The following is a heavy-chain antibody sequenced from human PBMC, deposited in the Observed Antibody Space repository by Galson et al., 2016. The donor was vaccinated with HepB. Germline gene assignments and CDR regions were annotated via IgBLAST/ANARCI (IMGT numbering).Heavy chain of an antibody. V-gene: IGHV1-18*01. CDR3: ARVSPHRLMWVGDSQYYFDY. Sequence: SVKVSCKASGYTYASYHITWVRQAPGQGLEWMGWISAYNGNTKYVQQFQGRVTMTIDTSTSTAYMELRSLRYDDTAVYYCARVSPHRLMWVGDSQYYFDYWGQGTLVTFLS. CDR2: ISAYNGNT. CDR1: GYTYASYH. J-gene: IGHJ4*02. D-gene: IGHD3-10*01.